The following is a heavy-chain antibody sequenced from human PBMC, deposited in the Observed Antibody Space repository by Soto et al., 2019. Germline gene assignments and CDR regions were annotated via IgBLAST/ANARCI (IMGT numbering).Heavy chain of an antibody. CDR3: ARGPDPTYFDY. V-gene: IGHV1-18*01. J-gene: IGHJ4*02. Sequence: QVQLVQSGGEVAKPGASVKVSCKASGYTFTNYGINWVRQAPGLGLEWMGWINVYNGKTNYAQKFHARVTMTTDTSTNSVYMERRSLRSDDPAMYYCARGPDPTYFDYWGQGTLVIVSS. CDR2: INVYNGKT. CDR1: GYTFTNYG.